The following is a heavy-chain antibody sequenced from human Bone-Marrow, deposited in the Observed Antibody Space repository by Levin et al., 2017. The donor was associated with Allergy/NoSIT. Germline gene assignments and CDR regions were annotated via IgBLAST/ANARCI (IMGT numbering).Heavy chain of an antibody. Sequence: SGPTLVKPTQTLTLTCTFSGFSLTNTGMRLSWVRQSPGKALEWLARIDWDDDKFYSKSLEPRLTISKDTSKNQVVLTMTNLDPVDTATYYCARIDFSGWYCDLWGRGILVTVSA. CDR1: GFSLTNTGMR. J-gene: IGHJ2*01. D-gene: IGHD3-10*01. CDR3: ARIDFSGWYCDL. V-gene: IGHV2-70*04. CDR2: IDWDDDK.